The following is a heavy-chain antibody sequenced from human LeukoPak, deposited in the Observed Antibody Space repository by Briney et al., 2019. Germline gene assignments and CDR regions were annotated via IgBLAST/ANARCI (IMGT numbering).Heavy chain of an antibody. J-gene: IGHJ5*02. CDR1: GGSISSDNYY. D-gene: IGHD1-26*01. Sequence: SETLSLTCTVSGGSISSDNYYWSWIRQHPGKGLEWIGYVYHSGSTYNNPSLKSRVTILVDTSKNQFSLKLNSVTAADTAVYYCARAPQWDPHSYGFDTWGQGTLVTVSS. V-gene: IGHV4-31*03. CDR3: ARAPQWDPHSYGFDT. CDR2: VYHSGST.